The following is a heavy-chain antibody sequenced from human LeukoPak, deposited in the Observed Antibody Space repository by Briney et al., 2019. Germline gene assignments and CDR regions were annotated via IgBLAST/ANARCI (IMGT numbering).Heavy chain of an antibody. D-gene: IGHD6-13*01. CDR1: GYSFTNYW. J-gene: IGHJ5*02. V-gene: IGHV5-51*01. Sequence: ESLKISCKGVGYSFTNYWIGWVRQMPGKGMEWMGVIYPGDSRVRYNPSFQGQVTISVDKSVSTAYLQWISLKASDTATYYCACRDLSSTWSYPWGQGTLVTVSS. CDR3: ACRDLSSTWSYP. CDR2: IYPGDSRV.